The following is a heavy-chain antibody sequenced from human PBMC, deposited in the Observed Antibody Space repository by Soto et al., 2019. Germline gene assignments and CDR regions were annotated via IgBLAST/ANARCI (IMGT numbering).Heavy chain of an antibody. J-gene: IGHJ4*02. Sequence: PGGSLRLSCAASGFTFSSYAMSWVRQAPGKGLEWVSAISVSGGSTYYADSVKGRFTISRDNSKNTLYLQMNSLRAEDTAVYYCAKLTYDFWSGSLDYWGQGTLVTVSS. D-gene: IGHD3-3*01. CDR2: ISVSGGST. CDR3: AKLTYDFWSGSLDY. V-gene: IGHV3-23*01. CDR1: GFTFSSYA.